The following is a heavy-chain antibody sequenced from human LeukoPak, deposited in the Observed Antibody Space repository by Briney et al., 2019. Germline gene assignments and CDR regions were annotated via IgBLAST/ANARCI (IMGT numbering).Heavy chain of an antibody. CDR2: ISYDGSNK. J-gene: IGHJ4*02. V-gene: IGHV3-30*18. CDR3: AKDLRYYDASGYYYLDY. D-gene: IGHD3-22*01. CDR1: GFTFSSYG. Sequence: GSLRLSCAASGFTFSSYGMHWVRQAPGKGLEWVSFISYDGSNKYSADSVKGRFTISRDNAKNTLYLQINSLRAEDTAVYSCAKDLRYYDASGYYYLDYWGQGTLVTVSS.